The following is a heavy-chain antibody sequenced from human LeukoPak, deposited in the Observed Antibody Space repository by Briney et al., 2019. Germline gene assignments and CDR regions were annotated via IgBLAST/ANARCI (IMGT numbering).Heavy chain of an antibody. D-gene: IGHD6-19*01. CDR2: IYYSGSI. V-gene: IGHV4-39*01. CDR1: GSFISSSSYY. Sequence: SETLSLTCTVSGSFISSSSYYWGWIRQPPGKGLEWIGSIYYSGSIYYNPSLKSRVTISVDTSKNQFSLKLSSVTAADTAVYYCARQRLAVAGTWYFDLWGRGTLVTVSS. CDR3: ARQRLAVAGTWYFDL. J-gene: IGHJ2*01.